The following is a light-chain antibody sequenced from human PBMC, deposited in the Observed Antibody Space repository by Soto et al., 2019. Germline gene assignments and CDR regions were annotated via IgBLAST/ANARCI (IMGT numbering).Light chain of an antibody. CDR3: QHPKWA. Sequence: IPLTQSPSSLSASVGDRVTITCRASQDISGYVAWYQQRPGRAPQLLIYAASALHPGVPSRFSGSGSGTDFTLTITSLQPEDFGTYYCQHPKWAFGQGTTVEI. CDR2: AAS. V-gene: IGKV1-9*01. J-gene: IGKJ1*01. CDR1: QDISGY.